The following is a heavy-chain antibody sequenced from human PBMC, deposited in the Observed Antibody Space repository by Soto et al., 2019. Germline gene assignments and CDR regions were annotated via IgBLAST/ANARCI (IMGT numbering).Heavy chain of an antibody. V-gene: IGHV1-2*04. CDR2: INPNSGGT. CDR1: GYTFTGYY. D-gene: IGHD6-19*01. J-gene: IGHJ4*02. Sequence: QVQLVQSGAEVKKPGASVKVSCKASGYTFTGYYMHWVRQAPGQGLEWMGWINPNSGGTNYAQKCQGWVTMTRDTSISTAYMELSRLRSDDTAVYYCARAQYSSGWHFDYWGQGTLVTVSS. CDR3: ARAQYSSGWHFDY.